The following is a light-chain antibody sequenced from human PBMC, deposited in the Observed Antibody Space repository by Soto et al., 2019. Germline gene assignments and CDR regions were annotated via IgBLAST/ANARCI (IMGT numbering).Light chain of an antibody. CDR3: KHYNSYSEA. CDR2: KAS. Sequence: EIKMTQSPSTLSASVGDRVTITCRASQTISSWLAWYQQKPGKAPKLLIYKASTLKSGVPSRFSGSGSGTEFTLTISSLQPDDFATYYCKHYNSYSEAFGQGTKVDI. CDR1: QTISSW. V-gene: IGKV1-5*03. J-gene: IGKJ1*01.